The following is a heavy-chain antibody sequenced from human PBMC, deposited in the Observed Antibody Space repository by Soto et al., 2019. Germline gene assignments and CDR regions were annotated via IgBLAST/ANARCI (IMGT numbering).Heavy chain of an antibody. D-gene: IGHD4-17*01. J-gene: IGHJ5*02. CDR2: IHDSGNA. CDR1: GGSITNSGHY. V-gene: IGHV4-31*03. CDR3: ARDKFSYGDNGWFDP. Sequence: QVQLQESGPGLVKPSQTLSLTCTVSGGSITNSGHYWSWVRQRPGKGLEWVGYIHDSGNADYNPIVKSRPSISVASSKSHFSLKLTSVTAADTAKYFCARDKFSYGDNGWFDPWGQGILVTVS.